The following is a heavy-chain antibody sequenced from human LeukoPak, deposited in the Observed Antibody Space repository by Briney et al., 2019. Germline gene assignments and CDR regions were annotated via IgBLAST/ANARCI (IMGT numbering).Heavy chain of an antibody. J-gene: IGHJ6*02. CDR1: GFTVSSNY. D-gene: IGHD2-21*02. CDR3: ARDPLAYCGGDCSPTAYGMDV. Sequence: GGSLRLSCAASGFTVSSNYMSWVRQAPGKGLEWVSVIYSGGSTYYADSVKGRFTISRDNSKNTLYLQMNSLRAEDTAVYYCARDPLAYCGGDCSPTAYGMDVWGQGTTVTVSS. V-gene: IGHV3-53*05. CDR2: IYSGGST.